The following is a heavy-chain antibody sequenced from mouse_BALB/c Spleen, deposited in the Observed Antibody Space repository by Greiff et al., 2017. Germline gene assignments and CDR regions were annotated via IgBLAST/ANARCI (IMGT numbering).Heavy chain of an antibody. CDR1: GFTFSSYG. Sequence: EVQRVESGGGLVQPGGSLKLSCAASGFTFSSYGMSWVRQTPDKRLELVATINSNGGSTYYPDSVKGRFTISRDNAKNTLYLQMSSLKSEDTAMYYCARDDYDYAMDYLGQGTSVTVSS. J-gene: IGHJ4*01. D-gene: IGHD2-4*01. CDR3: ARDDYDYAMDY. V-gene: IGHV5-6-3*01. CDR2: INSNGGST.